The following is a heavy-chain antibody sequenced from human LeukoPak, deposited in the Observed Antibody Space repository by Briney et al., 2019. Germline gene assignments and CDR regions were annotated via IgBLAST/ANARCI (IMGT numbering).Heavy chain of an antibody. J-gene: IGHJ5*02. D-gene: IGHD6-13*01. V-gene: IGHV2-5*02. Sequence: ESGPTLVKPTQTLTLTCTFSGFSLSTSGVGVGWIRQPPGKALEWLALIYWDDDKRYSPSLKSRLTITKDTSKNRVVLTMTNMDPVDTATFYCAHSTAAGTSYWFDPWGQGTLVTVSS. CDR3: AHSTAAGTSYWFDP. CDR2: IYWDDDK. CDR1: GFSLSTSGVG.